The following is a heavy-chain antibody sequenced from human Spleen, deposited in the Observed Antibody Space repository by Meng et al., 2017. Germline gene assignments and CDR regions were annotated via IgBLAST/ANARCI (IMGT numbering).Heavy chain of an antibody. Sequence: QVPVEESGPGLVKPSQTLSPPCSVSGASIRSGGYYWSWIRQHPEKGLEWIGYIFYSGSTDSNPSLKSLVTISQDTSKNQFSLKMSSVTAADTAVYYCARGSYGDHRSHWFDPWGQGTLVTVSS. CDR2: IFYSGST. D-gene: IGHD4-17*01. CDR3: ARGSYGDHRSHWFDP. CDR1: GASIRSGGYY. J-gene: IGHJ5*02. V-gene: IGHV4-31*01.